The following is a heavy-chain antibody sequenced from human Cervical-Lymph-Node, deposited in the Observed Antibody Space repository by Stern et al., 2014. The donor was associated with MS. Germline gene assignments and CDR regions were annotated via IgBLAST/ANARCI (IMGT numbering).Heavy chain of an antibody. J-gene: IGHJ4*02. V-gene: IGHV3-21*06. CDR2: ISSSSSNI. CDR3: ARDMIGVAPPQPLDY. D-gene: IGHD3-22*01. CDR1: GFSFRSYS. Sequence: DVHLVESGGGLVKSGGSLRLSCASSGFSFRSYSMNWVRQAPGKGLVCVSSISSSSSNIYDGYSVKGRFHISRDNAQNSLYLEMKSLRVEDTAVYYCARDMIGVAPPQPLDYWGQGILVAVSS.